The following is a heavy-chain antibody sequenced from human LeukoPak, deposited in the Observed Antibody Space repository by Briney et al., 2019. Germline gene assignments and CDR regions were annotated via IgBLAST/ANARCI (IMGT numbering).Heavy chain of an antibody. CDR2: IKQEGSEK. V-gene: IGHV3-7*01. D-gene: IGHD3-10*01. Sequence: QPGGALSLPCTGSGFPFRSYWMSWARQAPGKGLDWVAKIKQEGSEKYHADSVKGRFTISSDNANNSLYLHRNSLRDEDMAVPYGALGDGYCDFWGQGTLVIVTA. CDR1: GFPFRSYW. J-gene: IGHJ4*02. CDR3: ALGDGYCDF.